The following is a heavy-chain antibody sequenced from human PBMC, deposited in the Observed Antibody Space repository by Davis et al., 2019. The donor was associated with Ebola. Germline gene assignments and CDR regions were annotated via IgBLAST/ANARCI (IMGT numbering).Heavy chain of an antibody. CDR3: GKGDGGYVVDS. D-gene: IGHD5-12*01. V-gene: IGHV3-9*01. Sequence: PGGSLRLSCAASGFTFDDYVMHWVRQGPGKGLEWVASINWNSGNIAYVDSVKGRFTISRDNARKTLYLQMDSLKVEDTAVYYCGKGDGGYVVDSWGQGTLVTVSP. CDR2: INWNSGNI. CDR1: GFTFDDYV. J-gene: IGHJ4*02.